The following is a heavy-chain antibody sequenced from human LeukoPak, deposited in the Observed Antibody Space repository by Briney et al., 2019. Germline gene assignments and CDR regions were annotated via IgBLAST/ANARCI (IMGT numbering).Heavy chain of an antibody. J-gene: IGHJ4*02. Sequence: GGSLRLSCAASGFSFTTYWMSWVRQAPGKGLEWVANIKQDGTEKYYVDSVKGRFTISRDNAKNSLYLQMNSLRAEDTAVYYCAAYSSGWYYTGNYWGQGTPVTVSS. D-gene: IGHD6-19*01. CDR1: GFSFTTYW. CDR2: IKQDGTEK. CDR3: AAYSSGWYYTGNY. V-gene: IGHV3-7*01.